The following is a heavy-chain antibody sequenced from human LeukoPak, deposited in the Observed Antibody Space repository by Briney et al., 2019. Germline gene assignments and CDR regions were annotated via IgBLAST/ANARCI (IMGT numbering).Heavy chain of an antibody. D-gene: IGHD4-17*01. CDR3: ARDDGDYYFDY. CDR1: GFTFSSYW. CDR2: INSDGSST. Sequence: PGGSLRLSCAASGFTFSSYWMHWVRHAPGKGLVWVSRINSDGSSTSYADSVKGRFTISRDNAKNTLYLQMNSLRAEDTAVYYCARDDGDYYFDYWGQGTLVTVSS. J-gene: IGHJ4*02. V-gene: IGHV3-74*01.